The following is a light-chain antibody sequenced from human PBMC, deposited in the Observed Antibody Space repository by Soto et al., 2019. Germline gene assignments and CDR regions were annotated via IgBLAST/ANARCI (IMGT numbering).Light chain of an antibody. Sequence: DIQMTQSPSTLSASVGDRVTITCRASQSISSYLSWYQQRPGKAPKLLIYAAFNLEAGVQSRFSGSKTGTEFNFTISSLQADDIATYYCQQSFAIPRTFGQGTKL. CDR3: QQSFAIPRT. CDR2: AAF. CDR1: QSISSY. V-gene: IGKV1-39*01. J-gene: IGKJ1*01.